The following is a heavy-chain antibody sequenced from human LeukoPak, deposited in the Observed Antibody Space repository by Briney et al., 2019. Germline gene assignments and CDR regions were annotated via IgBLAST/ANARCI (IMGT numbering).Heavy chain of an antibody. Sequence: ASVKVSCKASGYTFTSYYMHWVRQAPGQGLEWMGIINPSGGSTSYAQKFQGRVTMTEDTSTDTAYMELSSLRSVDTAVYYCATETTAGTLDYWGQGTLVTVSS. D-gene: IGHD6-13*01. CDR3: ATETTAGTLDY. CDR2: INPSGGST. V-gene: IGHV1-46*01. J-gene: IGHJ4*02. CDR1: GYTFTSYY.